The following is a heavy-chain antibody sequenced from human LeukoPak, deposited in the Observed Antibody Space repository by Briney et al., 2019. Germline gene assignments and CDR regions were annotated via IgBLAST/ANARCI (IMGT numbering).Heavy chain of an antibody. J-gene: IGHJ6*02. CDR2: ISSSGSTI. Sequence: GGSLRLSCAASGFTFSSYEMNWVRQAPGKGLEWVSYISSSGSTIYYADSVKGRFTISRDNAKNSLYLQMNSLRAGDTAVYYCARDVSSSWYFNYGMDVWGQGTTVTVSS. CDR3: ARDVSSSWYFNYGMDV. CDR1: GFTFSSYE. V-gene: IGHV3-48*03. D-gene: IGHD6-13*01.